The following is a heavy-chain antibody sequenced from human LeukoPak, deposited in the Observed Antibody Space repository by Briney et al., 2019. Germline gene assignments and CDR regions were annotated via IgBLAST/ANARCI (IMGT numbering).Heavy chain of an antibody. CDR2: ISSSSSYI. Sequence: GGSLRLSCAASGFTFSSYSMNWVRQAPGKGLEWVSSISSSSSYIYYADSVKGRFTISRDNAKNSLYLQMNSLRAEDTAVHYCARDSLRGAFDIWGQGTMVTVSS. CDR1: GFTFSSYS. J-gene: IGHJ3*02. D-gene: IGHD3-16*01. V-gene: IGHV3-21*01. CDR3: ARDSLRGAFDI.